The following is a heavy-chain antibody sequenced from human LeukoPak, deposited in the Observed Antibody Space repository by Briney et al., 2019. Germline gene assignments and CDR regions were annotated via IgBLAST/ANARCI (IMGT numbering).Heavy chain of an antibody. D-gene: IGHD6-13*01. CDR3: AREGGSSSSFFARIYYYYYMDV. CDR1: GFTFDDYG. CDR2: INWNGGST. J-gene: IGHJ6*03. V-gene: IGHV3-20*04. Sequence: PGGSLRLSCAASGFTFDDYGMSWVRQAPGKGLEWVSGINWNGGSTGYADSVKGRFTISRDNAKNSLYLQMNSLRAEDTALYYCAREGGSSSSFFARIYYYYYMDVWGKGTTVTVSS.